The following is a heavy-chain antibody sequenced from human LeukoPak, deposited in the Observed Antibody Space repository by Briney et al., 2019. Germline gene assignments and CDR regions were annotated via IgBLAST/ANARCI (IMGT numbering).Heavy chain of an antibody. J-gene: IGHJ4*02. CDR3: ARHHRAYGSGFEFDY. CDR1: GGSISSSSYY. D-gene: IGHD3-10*01. CDR2: IYYSGST. Sequence: SETLSLTCTVSGGSISSSSYYWGWIRQSPGKGLEWIGSIYYSGSTYYNPSLKSRVTISVDTSKNQFSLKLSSVTAADTAVYYCARHHRAYGSGFEFDYWGQGTLVTVSS. V-gene: IGHV4-39*01.